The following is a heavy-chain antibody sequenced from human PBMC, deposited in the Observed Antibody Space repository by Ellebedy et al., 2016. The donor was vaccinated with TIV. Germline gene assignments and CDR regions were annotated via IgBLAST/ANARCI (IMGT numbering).Heavy chain of an antibody. Sequence: ASVKVSXKASGYTFTSYYMHWVRQAPGQGLEWMGWINAGNGNTKYSQKFQGRVTITRDTSASTAYMELSSLRSEDTAVYYCAREGYQLLPDYWGQGTLVTVSS. CDR1: GYTFTSYY. D-gene: IGHD2-2*01. CDR2: INAGNGNT. CDR3: AREGYQLLPDY. V-gene: IGHV1-3*01. J-gene: IGHJ4*02.